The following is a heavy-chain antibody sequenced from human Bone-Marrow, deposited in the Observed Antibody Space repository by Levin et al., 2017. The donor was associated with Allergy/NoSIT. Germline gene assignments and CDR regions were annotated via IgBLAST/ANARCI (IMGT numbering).Heavy chain of an antibody. Sequence: VASVKVSCRASGYKFSNYYIHWVRQAPGHGLEWMGWVHGGTGEIKYSEKLKGRVTLTRDTSATTVYMELSNLRSEDTAFYYCARMGFGEWGQGTLVIVSS. J-gene: IGHJ4*02. V-gene: IGHV1-3*01. CDR1: GYKFSNYY. CDR2: VHGGTGEI. D-gene: IGHD3-10*01. CDR3: ARMGFGE.